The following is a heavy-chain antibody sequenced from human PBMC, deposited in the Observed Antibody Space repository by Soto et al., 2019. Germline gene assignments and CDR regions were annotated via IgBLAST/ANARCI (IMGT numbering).Heavy chain of an antibody. CDR3: AIGLTALDSYGMDV. CDR1: GDTLTELS. D-gene: IGHD3-16*01. V-gene: IGHV1-24*01. J-gene: IGHJ6*02. Sequence: SSVKVSCKVSGDTLTELSMHWVRQAPGKGLEWMGRIKGLEWMGRSDPEDGKTIYAQKFQGRVTMTEGTSTETAYMELSSLRSQDTAVYYCAIGLTALDSYGMDVWGQGTTVTVSS. CDR2: IKGLEWMGRSDPEDGKT.